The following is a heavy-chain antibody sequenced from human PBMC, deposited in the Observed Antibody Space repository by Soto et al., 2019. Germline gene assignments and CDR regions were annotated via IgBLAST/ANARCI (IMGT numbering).Heavy chain of an antibody. CDR3: AEWGNDWGYHSYGMNV. CDR1: GFRFSSYA. Sequence: EVQLLESGGGLVQPGGSLRLSCAAPGFRFSSYAMSWVRQAPGKGLEWVAAISDGGDITYYADSLKGCLTISRDNSKNTLYMQMNGLRAKDTAIYYAAEWGNDWGYHSYGMNVCGQVTKVTVAS. J-gene: IGHJ6*02. CDR2: ISDGGDIT. D-gene: IGHD7-27*01. V-gene: IGHV3-23*01.